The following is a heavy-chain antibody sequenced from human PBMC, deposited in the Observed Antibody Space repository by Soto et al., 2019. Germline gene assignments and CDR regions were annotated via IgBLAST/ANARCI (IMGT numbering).Heavy chain of an antibody. CDR3: TRHRDYCSGGSCYTPDFDY. Sequence: EVQLVESGGGLVQPGGSLKLSCAASGFTFSGSAMHWVRQASGKGLEWVGRIRSKANSYATAYAASVKGRFTISRDDSKNTAYLQVNSLKNEDTAVYYCTRHRDYCSGGSCYTPDFDYWGQGTLVTVSS. J-gene: IGHJ4*02. D-gene: IGHD2-15*01. CDR2: IRSKANSYAT. CDR1: GFTFSGSA. V-gene: IGHV3-73*02.